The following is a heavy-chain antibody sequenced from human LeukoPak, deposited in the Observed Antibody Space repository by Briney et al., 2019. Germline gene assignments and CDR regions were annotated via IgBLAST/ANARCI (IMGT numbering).Heavy chain of an antibody. V-gene: IGHV3-53*05. D-gene: IGHD6-19*01. Sequence: PGGSLRLSCAASGFTVSSNYMSWVRQAPEKGLEWVSVIYSGGSTYYADSVKGRFTISRDNSKNTLYLQMNSLRAEDTAVYYCARDTTGIAVAGTLFDYWGQGTLVTVSS. J-gene: IGHJ4*02. CDR3: ARDTTGIAVAGTLFDY. CDR2: IYSGGST. CDR1: GFTVSSNY.